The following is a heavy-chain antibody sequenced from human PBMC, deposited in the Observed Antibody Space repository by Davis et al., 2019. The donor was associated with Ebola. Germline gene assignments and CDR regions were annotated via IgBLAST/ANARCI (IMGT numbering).Heavy chain of an antibody. V-gene: IGHV5-51*01. CDR2: IYPGDSDT. Sequence: PGGSLRLSCKGSGYSFTSYWIGWVRQMPGKGLEWMGIIYPGDSDTRYSPSFQGQVTISADKSISTAYLQWSSLKASDTAMYYCARRLSSWSHPADYWGQGTLVTVSS. J-gene: IGHJ4*02. CDR3: ARRLSSWSHPADY. CDR1: GYSFTSYW. D-gene: IGHD6-13*01.